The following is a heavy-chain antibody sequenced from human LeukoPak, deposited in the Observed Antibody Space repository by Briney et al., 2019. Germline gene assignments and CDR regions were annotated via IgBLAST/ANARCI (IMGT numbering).Heavy chain of an antibody. D-gene: IGHD3-22*01. Sequence: PGGSLRLSCAASGFTFSSYWMSWVRQAPGKGLEWVANIKQDGSEKYYVDSVKGRFTISRDNAKNSLYLQMNSLRAEDTAVYYCARLRVYYYDSSGYFDYWGQGTLVTVSS. J-gene: IGHJ4*02. V-gene: IGHV3-7*01. CDR2: IKQDGSEK. CDR3: ARLRVYYYDSSGYFDY. CDR1: GFTFSSYW.